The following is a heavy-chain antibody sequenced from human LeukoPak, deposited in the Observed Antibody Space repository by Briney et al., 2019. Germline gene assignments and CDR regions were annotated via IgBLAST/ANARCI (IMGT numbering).Heavy chain of an antibody. J-gene: IGHJ3*02. V-gene: IGHV4-59*12. CDR2: INHSGTT. CDR3: TREACTSGSCDAFDI. Sequence: SETLSLTCTVSGGSISSYYWSWIRQPPGKGLQWIGEINHSGTTNYNPSLKSRVTMSVDRSKNQFSLNLNSLTAADTAAYYCTREACTSGSCDAFDIWGQGTIVTVSS. CDR1: GGSISSYY. D-gene: IGHD2-8*01.